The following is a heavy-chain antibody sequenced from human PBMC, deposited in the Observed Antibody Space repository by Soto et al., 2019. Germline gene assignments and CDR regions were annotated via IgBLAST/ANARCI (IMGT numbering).Heavy chain of an antibody. CDR2: ISGSGGST. CDR1: GFTFSTYA. V-gene: IGHV3-23*01. D-gene: IGHD3-10*02. CDR3: AQKCLGSSEHLSYDN. Sequence: EVQLLESGGGLVQPGGSLRLSCAASGFTFSTYAMNWVRQAPGKGLEWVSGISGSGGSTYHADSVKGQFTTCRVNSKNTLFLQMNRLRVEVTAVYYCAQKCLGSSEHLSYDNWGQGTLVTVSS. J-gene: IGHJ4*02.